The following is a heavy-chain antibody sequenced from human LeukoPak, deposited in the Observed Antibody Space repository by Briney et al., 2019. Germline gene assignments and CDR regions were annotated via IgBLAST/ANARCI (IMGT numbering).Heavy chain of an antibody. CDR2: ISGSGGST. CDR1: GFTFSSYA. D-gene: IGHD3-9*01. CDR3: AKGRGLRYFDWFAFDI. Sequence: TGGSLRLSCAASGFTFSSYAMSWVRQAPGKGLEWVSAISGSGGSTYYADSVKGWFTISRDNSKNTLYLQMNSLRAEDTAVYYCAKGRGLRYFDWFAFDIWGQGTMVTVSS. V-gene: IGHV3-23*01. J-gene: IGHJ3*02.